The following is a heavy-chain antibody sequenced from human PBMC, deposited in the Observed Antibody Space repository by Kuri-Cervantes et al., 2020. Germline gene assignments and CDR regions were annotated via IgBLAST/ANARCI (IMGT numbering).Heavy chain of an antibody. V-gene: IGHV3-11*01. J-gene: IGHJ4*02. CDR3: TTVELEWLVGDY. CDR2: ISSSGSTI. CDR1: GFTFSDYY. D-gene: IGHD6-19*01. Sequence: GGSLRLSCAASGFTFSDYYMSWIRQAPGKGLEWVSYISSSGSTIYYADSVKGRFTISRDNAKNSLYLQMNSLKTEDTAVYYCTTVELEWLVGDYWGQGTLVTVSS.